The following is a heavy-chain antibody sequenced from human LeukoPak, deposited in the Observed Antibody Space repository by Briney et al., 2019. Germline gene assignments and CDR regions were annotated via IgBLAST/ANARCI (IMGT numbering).Heavy chain of an antibody. CDR3: GKEGGGGVLRFLEWFLSYFDY. Sequence: GGSLRLSCAASGFTFSSYAMSWVRQAPGKGLEWVSAISGSGGSTYYADSVKGRFTISRDNSKNTLYLQMNSLRAEDTAVYYCGKEGGGGVLRFLEWFLSYFDYWGQGTLVTVSS. CDR2: ISGSGGST. D-gene: IGHD3-3*01. CDR1: GFTFSSYA. J-gene: IGHJ4*02. V-gene: IGHV3-23*01.